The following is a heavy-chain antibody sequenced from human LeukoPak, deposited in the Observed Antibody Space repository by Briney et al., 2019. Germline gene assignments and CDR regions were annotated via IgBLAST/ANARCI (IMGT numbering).Heavy chain of an antibody. CDR2: IYYSGST. J-gene: IGHJ4*02. V-gene: IGHV4-59*08. CDR3: ARHDPRGKAARLGYFDY. D-gene: IGHD6-6*01. Sequence: SETLSLTCTVSGVSISGYYWTWIRQPPGKGLEWIGYIYYSGSTNYNPSLKSRLTMSVDTSKNQLPLKLSSVTAADTAVYYCARHDPRGKAARLGYFDYWGEGTLVTVSS. CDR1: GVSISGYY.